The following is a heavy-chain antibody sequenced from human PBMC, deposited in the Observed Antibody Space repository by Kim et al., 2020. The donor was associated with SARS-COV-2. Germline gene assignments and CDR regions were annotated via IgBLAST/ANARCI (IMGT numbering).Heavy chain of an antibody. V-gene: IGHV3-21*01. CDR3: ARVGAAANFDY. Sequence: YYADSVEGRFTISRDNAKNSLYLQMNSLRAEDTAVYFCARVGAAANFDYWGQGTLVTVSS. J-gene: IGHJ4*02. D-gene: IGHD6-13*01.